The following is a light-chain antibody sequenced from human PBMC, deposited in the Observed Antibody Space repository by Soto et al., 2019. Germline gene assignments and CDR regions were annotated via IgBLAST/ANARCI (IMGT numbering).Light chain of an antibody. V-gene: IGLV2-23*01. CDR2: ETS. CDR1: SSDFGSYKF. CDR3: FSFTSTNTHV. Sequence: QSALTQPASVSGSPGQSVTISCTGTSSDFGSYKFVSWYQHHPGTVPKVIIYETSERPSGVSDRFSGSKSGNTASLTISGLQAEDEADYYCFSFTSTNTHVFGSGTKVTVL. J-gene: IGLJ1*01.